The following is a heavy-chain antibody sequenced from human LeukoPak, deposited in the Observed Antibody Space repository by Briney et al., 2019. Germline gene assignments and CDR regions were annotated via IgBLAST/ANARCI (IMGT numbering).Heavy chain of an antibody. Sequence: SETLSLTCTVSGGSISSYYWSWIRQPPGKGLEWIGYIYYSGSTNYNPSLKSRVTISVDTSKNQFSLKLSSVTAADTAVYYCARECSSGFYFHYWGQGALVTVSS. CDR2: IYYSGST. CDR3: ARECSSGFYFHY. J-gene: IGHJ4*02. CDR1: GGSISSYY. V-gene: IGHV4-59*01. D-gene: IGHD6-19*01.